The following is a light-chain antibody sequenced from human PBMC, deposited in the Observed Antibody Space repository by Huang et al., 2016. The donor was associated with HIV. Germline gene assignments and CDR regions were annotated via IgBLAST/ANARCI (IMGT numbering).Light chain of an antibody. V-gene: IGKV3-20*01. CDR3: QRYGSSPPYT. CDR2: AES. J-gene: IGKJ2*01. Sequence: EVVLTQSPDTLSLSPGARATLSCRASQSLGSSSLAWYQQKPGQAPRLLSYAESTRPTGIPDRFSGSGSGTDFSLTVTRLEPEDFAVYYCQRYGSSPPYTFGQGTKLEI. CDR1: QSLGSSS.